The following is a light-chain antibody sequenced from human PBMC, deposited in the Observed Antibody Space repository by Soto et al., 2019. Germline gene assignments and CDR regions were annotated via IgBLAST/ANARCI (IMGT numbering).Light chain of an antibody. Sequence: EIVLTQSPGTLSLSPRERATLSCRASQSVSSRNLAWYQQKPGQAPRLLIYGASIRATGIPDRFSGSGSVTDFTLTINRLEPEDFAVYYCQQYSDLPYTFGQGTKLEVK. CDR2: GAS. J-gene: IGKJ2*01. CDR1: QSVSSRN. CDR3: QQYSDLPYT. V-gene: IGKV3-20*01.